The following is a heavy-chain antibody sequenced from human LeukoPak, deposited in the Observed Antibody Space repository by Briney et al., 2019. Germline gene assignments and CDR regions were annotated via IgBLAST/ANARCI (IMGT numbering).Heavy chain of an antibody. D-gene: IGHD4-17*01. CDR1: GFTFSSYW. CDR3: AREGYGDSSLGDY. J-gene: IGHJ4*02. V-gene: IGHV3-7*01. CDR2: IKQDGSEK. Sequence: GGSLRLSCAASGFTFSSYWMSWVRKAPGKGLEWVANIKQDGSEKYYVDSVKGRFTISRDNAKNSLYLQMNSLRAEDTAVYYCAREGYGDSSLGDYWGQGTLVTVSS.